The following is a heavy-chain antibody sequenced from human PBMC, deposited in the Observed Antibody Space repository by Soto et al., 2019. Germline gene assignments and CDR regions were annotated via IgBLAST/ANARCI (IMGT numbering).Heavy chain of an antibody. D-gene: IGHD6-6*01. V-gene: IGHV4-34*01. CDR2: INHSGST. Sequence: QVQLQQWGAGLLKPSETLSLTCAVYGGSFSGYYWSWIRQPPGKGLEWIGEINHSGSTNYNPSLKSRVTISVDTSKNQFSRKLSSVTAADTAVYYCARETEYSSSSDYYYMDVWGKGTTVTVSS. CDR1: GGSFSGYY. CDR3: ARETEYSSSSDYYYMDV. J-gene: IGHJ6*03.